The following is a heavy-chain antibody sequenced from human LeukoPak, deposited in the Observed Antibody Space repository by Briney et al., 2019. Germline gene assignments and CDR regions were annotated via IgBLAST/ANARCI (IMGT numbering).Heavy chain of an antibody. D-gene: IGHD3-22*01. CDR1: GYTFTSYY. CDR3: AKTYYCDSSGVFDI. CDR2: IYPGDSDT. J-gene: IGHJ3*02. V-gene: IGHV5-51*01. Sequence: KVSFKSSGYTFTSYYVHWVRHGPGQGLEWMGIIYPGDSDTRYSPSFQGQVTISADKSISTAYLQWSSLKASDTAMSYCAKTYYCDSSGVFDIWGQGTMVTVSS.